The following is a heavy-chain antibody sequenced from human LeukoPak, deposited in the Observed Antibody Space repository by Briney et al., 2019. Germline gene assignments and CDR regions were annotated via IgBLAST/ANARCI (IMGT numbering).Heavy chain of an antibody. CDR1: GYTFTGYY. J-gene: IGHJ5*02. D-gene: IGHD5-18*01. Sequence: ASVKVSCTASGYTFTGYYMHWVRQAPGQGLEWMGWINPNSGGTNYAQKFQGRVTMTRDTSISTAYMELSRLRSDDTAVYYCARDTAMVTYWFDPWGQGTLVAVSS. CDR2: INPNSGGT. V-gene: IGHV1-2*02. CDR3: ARDTAMVTYWFDP.